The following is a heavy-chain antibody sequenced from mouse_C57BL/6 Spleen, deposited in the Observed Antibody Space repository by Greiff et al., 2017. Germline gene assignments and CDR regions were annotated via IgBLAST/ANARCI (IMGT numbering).Heavy chain of an antibody. V-gene: IGHV1-80*01. CDR2: IYPGDGDT. CDR1: GYAFSSYW. CDR3: ARKRGIQGYFDV. J-gene: IGHJ1*03. Sequence: QVQLQQSGAELVKPGASVKISCKASGYAFSSYWMNWVKQRPGKGLEWIGQIYPGDGDTNYNGKFKGKATLTADKSSSTAYMQLSSLTAEDSAVYFCARKRGIQGYFDVWGTGTTVTVSS.